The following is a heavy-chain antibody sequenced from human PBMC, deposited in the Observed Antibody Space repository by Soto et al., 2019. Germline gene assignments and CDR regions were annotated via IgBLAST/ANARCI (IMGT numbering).Heavy chain of an antibody. CDR3: ARGEGSSRSDYYYGMDV. CDR2: IIPIFGTA. V-gene: IGHV1-69*06. D-gene: IGHD6-13*01. J-gene: IGHJ6*02. CDR1: GGTFSSYA. Sequence: SVKVSCKASGGTFSSYAISWVRQAPGQGLEWMGGIIPIFGTANYAQKFQGRVTITADKSTSTAYMELSSLRSEDTAVYYCARGEGSSRSDYYYGMDVWGQGTTVIVSS.